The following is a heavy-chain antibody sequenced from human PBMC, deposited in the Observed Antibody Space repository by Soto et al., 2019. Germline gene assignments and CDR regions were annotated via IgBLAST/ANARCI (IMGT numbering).Heavy chain of an antibody. CDR3: ARTVSSTLYDDYYYGMDV. J-gene: IGHJ6*02. CDR2: IYYSGST. CDR1: GGSISSGDYY. Sequence: QVQLQESGPGLVNPSQTLSLTCTVSGGSISSGDYYWSWIRQPPGKGLEWIGYIYYSGSTYYNPSLKRRVTISVDASKNQCSLKLSSVTAADTAGYYCARTVSSTLYDDYYYGMDVWGQGTTVTVCS. V-gene: IGHV4-30-4*01. D-gene: IGHD2-2*01.